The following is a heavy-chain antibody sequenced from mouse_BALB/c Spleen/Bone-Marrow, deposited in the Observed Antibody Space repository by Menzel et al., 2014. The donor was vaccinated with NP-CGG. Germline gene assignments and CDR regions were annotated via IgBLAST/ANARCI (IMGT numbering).Heavy chain of an antibody. Sequence: VQLQQSGAELARPGASVKLSCKASGYTFTSYWMQWVKQRPGQGLEWIGAIYPGDGDTRNTQKFKGKATLTADKSSSTAYMQLSSLASEDSAVYYCARNYYYGSSWGAMDYWGQGTSVTVSS. J-gene: IGHJ4*01. CDR3: ARNYYYGSSWGAMDY. CDR2: IYPGDGDT. CDR1: GYTFTSYW. V-gene: IGHV1-87*01. D-gene: IGHD1-1*01.